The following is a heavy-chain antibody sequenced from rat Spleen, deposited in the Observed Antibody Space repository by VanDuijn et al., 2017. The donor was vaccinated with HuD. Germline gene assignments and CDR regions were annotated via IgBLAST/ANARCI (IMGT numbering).Heavy chain of an antibody. V-gene: IGHV5-31*01. D-gene: IGHD2-2*01. CDR3: AGAGYLRDWYFDF. CDR1: GFTFSAYY. Sequence: EVQLVESDGGLVQPGRSLKLSCAASGFTFSAYYMTWIRQAPGKGLEWVASITNTGGSTYYPDSVKGRFTISRDNAKSSLYLQMDSLRSDDTATYYCAGAGYLRDWYFDFWAQEPWSPCP. CDR2: ITNTGGST. J-gene: IGHJ1*01.